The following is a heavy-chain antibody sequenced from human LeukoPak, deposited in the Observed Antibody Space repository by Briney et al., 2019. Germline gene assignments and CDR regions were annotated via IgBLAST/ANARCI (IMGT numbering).Heavy chain of an antibody. J-gene: IGHJ6*03. Sequence: ASETLSLTCTVSGYSISSGYYWGWIRQPPGKGLEWIGYIYYSGSTNYNPSLKSRVTISVDTSKNQFSLKLSSVTAADTAVYYCARERRTMVRGDKIYYYYMDVWGKGTTVTVSS. CDR1: GYSISSGYY. V-gene: IGHV4-38-2*02. CDR3: ARERRTMVRGDKIYYYYMDV. D-gene: IGHD3-10*01. CDR2: IYYSGST.